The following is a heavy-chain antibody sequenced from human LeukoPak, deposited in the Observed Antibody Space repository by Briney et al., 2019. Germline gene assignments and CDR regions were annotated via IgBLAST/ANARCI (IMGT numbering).Heavy chain of an antibody. Sequence: PSETLSLTCTVSGGSISSYYWSWIRQPPGKGLEWIGYIYYSGSTNSNPSLKSRLTLSVDTSKNEFSLKLSSVTAADTALYYCARRASRENYFDYWGQGTLVTVSS. J-gene: IGHJ4*02. CDR1: GGSISSYY. CDR3: ARRASRENYFDY. V-gene: IGHV4-59*08. D-gene: IGHD5-24*01. CDR2: IYYSGST.